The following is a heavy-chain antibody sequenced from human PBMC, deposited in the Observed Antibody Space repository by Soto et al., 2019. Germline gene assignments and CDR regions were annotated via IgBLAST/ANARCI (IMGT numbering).Heavy chain of an antibody. D-gene: IGHD3-9*01. V-gene: IGHV4-59*01. Sequence: SXETLSLTCTVSNGSISTYYWTWVRQPPGKGLEWIGYVYYSGTTNYNPSLKSRVGMSIDTSKNQLSLELKSVTAADTATYYCVRDYLLTGFDTWGQGTLVTVPS. CDR3: VRDYLLTGFDT. CDR2: VYYSGTT. J-gene: IGHJ5*02. CDR1: NGSISTYY.